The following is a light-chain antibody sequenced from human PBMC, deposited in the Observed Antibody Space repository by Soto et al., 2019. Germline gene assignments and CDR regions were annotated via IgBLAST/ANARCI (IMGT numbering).Light chain of an antibody. CDR3: QSYDSSLSGSSYV. CDR2: GNS. V-gene: IGLV1-40*01. J-gene: IGLJ1*01. Sequence: QSVLTQPPSVSGAPGQRVTISCTGSSSNIGAGYDVHWYQQLPGTAPKLLIYGNSNRPSGVPDRFSGSNSGTSAYLAITGLQSEDEADYYCQSYDSSLSGSSYVFGTGTKVTVL. CDR1: SSNIGAGYD.